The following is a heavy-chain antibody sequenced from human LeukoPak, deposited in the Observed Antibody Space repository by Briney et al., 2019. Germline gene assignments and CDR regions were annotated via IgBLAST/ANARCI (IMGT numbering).Heavy chain of an antibody. V-gene: IGHV3-9*01. CDR2: ISWNSGSI. Sequence: GGSLRLSCAASGFTFDDYAMHWVGQAPGKGLEWVSGISWNSGSIGYADSVKGRFTISRDNAKNSLYLQMNSLRAEDTALYYCAKTGARKYYYYGMDVWGQGTTVTVSS. CDR1: GFTFDDYA. J-gene: IGHJ6*02. D-gene: IGHD4/OR15-4a*01. CDR3: AKTGARKYYYYGMDV.